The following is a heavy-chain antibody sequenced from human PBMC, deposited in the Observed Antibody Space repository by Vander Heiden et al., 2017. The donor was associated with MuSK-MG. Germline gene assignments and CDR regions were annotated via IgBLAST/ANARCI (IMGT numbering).Heavy chain of an antibody. J-gene: IGHJ3*02. D-gene: IGHD2-21*01. CDR2: IKSKTDGGTT. V-gene: IGHV3-15*01. CDR1: GFTFSNAW. CDR3: TTDSDDIVVVITDAFDI. Sequence: EVQLVESGGGLVKPGGSLRLSCAASGFTFSNAWMSWVRQAPGKGLEWVGRIKSKTDGGTTDYAAPVKGRFTISRDDSKNTLYLQMNSLKTEDTAVYYCTTDSDDIVVVITDAFDIWGQGTMVTVSS.